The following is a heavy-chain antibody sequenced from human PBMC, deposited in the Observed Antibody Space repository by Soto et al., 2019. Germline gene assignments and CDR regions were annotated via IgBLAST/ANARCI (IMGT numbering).Heavy chain of an antibody. CDR2: IIPILGIA. V-gene: IGHV1-69*02. CDR3: ARGDCSGGSCYSYYYYGMDV. CDR1: GGTFSSYT. D-gene: IGHD2-15*01. Sequence: QVQLVQSGAEVKKPGSSVKVSCKASGGTFSSYTISWVRQAPGQGLEWMGRIIPILGIANNAQKFQGRVTITADKSTITAWMALSSVRSEDTAVYYCARGDCSGGSCYSYYYYGMDVWGQGTTVTVSS. J-gene: IGHJ6*02.